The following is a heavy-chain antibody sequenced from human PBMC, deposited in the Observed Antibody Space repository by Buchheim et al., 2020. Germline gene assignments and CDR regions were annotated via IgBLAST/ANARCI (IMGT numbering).Heavy chain of an antibody. Sequence: EVQLVEPGGGLVQPGGSLRLSCAASGFTFSSYWMHWVRQAPGKGLVWVSRINSDGSSTSYADSVKGRFTISRDNAKNTLYLQMNSLRAEDTAVYYCAREEVRYYYDSSGYYYYYGMDVWGQGTT. J-gene: IGHJ6*02. CDR2: INSDGSST. D-gene: IGHD3-22*01. V-gene: IGHV3-74*01. CDR1: GFTFSSYW. CDR3: AREEVRYYYDSSGYYYYYGMDV.